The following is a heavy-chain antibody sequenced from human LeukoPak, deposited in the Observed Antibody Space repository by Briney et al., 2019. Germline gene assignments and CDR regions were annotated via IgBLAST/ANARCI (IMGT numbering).Heavy chain of an antibody. J-gene: IGHJ4*02. Sequence: PSETLSLTCAVYGGSFSGYYWSWIRQHPGKGLEWIGYIYYSGSTYYNPSLKGRVTISVDTSKNQFSLKLSSVTAADTAVYYCASYADRRFDYWGQGTLVTVSS. CDR3: ASYADRRFDY. V-gene: IGHV4-31*11. CDR2: IYYSGST. CDR1: GGSFSGYY. D-gene: IGHD3-16*01.